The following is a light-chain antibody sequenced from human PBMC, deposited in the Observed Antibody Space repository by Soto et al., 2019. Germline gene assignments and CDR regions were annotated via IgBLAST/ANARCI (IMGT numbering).Light chain of an antibody. Sequence: EIVLTQSPATLSLSPGERATLSCRASQSVSSYLAWYQQKPGQAPRLLIYDASNRATGIPPRFSGSGSGTDFPLTISSLEPEDFAVYYCQQRSNWPPTFGQGTKLEIK. J-gene: IGKJ2*01. V-gene: IGKV3-11*01. CDR3: QQRSNWPPT. CDR1: QSVSSY. CDR2: DAS.